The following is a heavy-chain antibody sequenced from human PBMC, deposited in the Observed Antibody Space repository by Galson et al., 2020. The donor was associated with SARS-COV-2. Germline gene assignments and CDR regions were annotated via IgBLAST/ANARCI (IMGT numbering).Heavy chain of an antibody. CDR1: GFTFSSYG. CDR2: ISYDGSNK. Sequence: GGSLRLSCAASGFTFSSYGMHWVRQAPGKGLEWVAVISYDGSNKYYADSVKGRFTISRDNSKNTLYLQMNSLRAEDTAVYYCAKETAMVPFDYWGQGTLVTVSS. J-gene: IGHJ4*02. V-gene: IGHV3-30*18. CDR3: AKETAMVPFDY. D-gene: IGHD5-18*01.